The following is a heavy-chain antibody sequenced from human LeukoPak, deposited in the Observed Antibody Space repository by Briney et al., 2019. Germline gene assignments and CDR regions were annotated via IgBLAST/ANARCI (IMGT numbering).Heavy chain of an antibody. V-gene: IGHV3-23*01. J-gene: IGHJ4*02. CDR3: ARGQGWYHSDY. D-gene: IGHD2-15*01. CDR2: ISGSGGDT. CDR1: GFTFSSDA. Sequence: GGSLRLSCAASGFTFSSDAMSWVRQVPGKRLEWVLGISGSGGDTHYADSVKGRFTISRDNSKNTLYLQMNSLRVEDTAVYYCARGQGWYHSDYWGQGTLVTVSS.